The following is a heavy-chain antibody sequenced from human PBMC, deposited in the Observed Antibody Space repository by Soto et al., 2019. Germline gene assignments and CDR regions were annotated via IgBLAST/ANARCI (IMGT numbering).Heavy chain of an antibody. J-gene: IGHJ5*02. V-gene: IGHV4-59*08. D-gene: IGHD6-6*01. CDR2: IYYSGST. Sequence: QVELQESGPGLVKPSETLSLTCTVSGGSISSYYWSWIRQPPGKGLEWIGYIYYSGSTNYNPSLKRRVTKSVDTSKNQFSLKRTSVTAADTAVYDCARHPSSSSGGYNWCDPWGQGTLVTVSS. CDR3: ARHPSSSSGGYNWCDP. CDR1: GGSISSYY.